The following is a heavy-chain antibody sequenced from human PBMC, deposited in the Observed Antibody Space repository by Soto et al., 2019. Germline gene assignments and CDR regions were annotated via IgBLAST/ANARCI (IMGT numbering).Heavy chain of an antibody. CDR1: GETFMWGV. J-gene: IGHJ1*01. Sequence: SVKVSCKAPGETFMWGVISWVRQAPGHGLEWLGGITPMSGTTDYAQKFPGRVTISVDKSTVTAYLELSSLTFDDSSVYYCARGVSMAGRPGFFRHWGQGSLVTVSS. D-gene: IGHD6-6*01. CDR2: ITPMSGTT. V-gene: IGHV1-69*06. CDR3: ARGVSMAGRPGFFRH.